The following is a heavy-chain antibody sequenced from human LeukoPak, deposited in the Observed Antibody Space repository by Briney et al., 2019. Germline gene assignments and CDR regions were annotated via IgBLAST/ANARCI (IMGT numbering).Heavy chain of an antibody. CDR3: ARGWGDGSGSPYFDY. CDR1: GGSISDGGYY. CDR2: IYYTGST. Sequence: SQTLSLTCTVSGGSISDGGYYWSWIRQHPGKGLEWIGYIYYTGSTYYNSSLKSRVTISVDTSKNQFSLWLSSVTVADTAVYYCARGWGDGSGSPYFDYWGQGTLVTVSS. J-gene: IGHJ4*02. V-gene: IGHV4-31*03. D-gene: IGHD3-10*01.